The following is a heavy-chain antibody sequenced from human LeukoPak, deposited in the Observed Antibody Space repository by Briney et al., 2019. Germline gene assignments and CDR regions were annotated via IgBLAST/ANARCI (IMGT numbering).Heavy chain of an antibody. D-gene: IGHD4-23*01. Sequence: SETLSPTCTVSGGSISSYYWSWIRQPPGKGLVWIGYIYYSGSTNYNPSLKSRITISVDTSKNQFSLKLSSVTAADTAVYYCARLSVYGGSLDAFDIWGQGTMVTVSS. V-gene: IGHV4-59*08. CDR2: IYYSGST. J-gene: IGHJ3*02. CDR3: ARLSVYGGSLDAFDI. CDR1: GGSISSYY.